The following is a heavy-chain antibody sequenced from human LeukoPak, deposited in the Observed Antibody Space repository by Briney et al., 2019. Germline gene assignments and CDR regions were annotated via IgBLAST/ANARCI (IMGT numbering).Heavy chain of an antibody. Sequence: PSETLSLTCAVYGGSFSGYYWSWIRQPPGKGLEWIGEIDHSGSTNYNPSLKSRVTISVDTSKNQFSLKLSSVTAADTAVYYCARDQGMHYGDYAGSDYWGQGTLVTVSS. CDR2: IDHSGST. D-gene: IGHD4-17*01. V-gene: IGHV4-34*01. J-gene: IGHJ4*02. CDR3: ARDQGMHYGDYAGSDY. CDR1: GGSFSGYY.